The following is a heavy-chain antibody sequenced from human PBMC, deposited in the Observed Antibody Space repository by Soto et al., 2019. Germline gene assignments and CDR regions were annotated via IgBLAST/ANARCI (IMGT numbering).Heavy chain of an antibody. CDR1: GGTFSSYA. D-gene: IGHD1-1*01. J-gene: IGHJ6*02. V-gene: IGHV1-69*01. CDR3: ARDQRPSGGLNYYYGMDV. CDR2: IIPIFGTA. Sequence: QVQLVQSGAEVKKPGSSVKVSCKASGGTFSSYAISWVRQAPGQGLEWMGGIIPIFGTANYAQKFQGRVTITADESTSTAYMELSSLRSEDTAVYYCARDQRPSGGLNYYYGMDVWGQGTTVTVSS.